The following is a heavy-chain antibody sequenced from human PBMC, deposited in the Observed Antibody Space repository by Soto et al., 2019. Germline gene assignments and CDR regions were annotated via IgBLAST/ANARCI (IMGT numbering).Heavy chain of an antibody. D-gene: IGHD3-22*01. Sequence: SETLSLTCAVSGGSISTDNWWSWVRQPPGKGLEWIGETHHSGRTHYNPSLKSRATISVDNSKNQFSLNLSSATAADTSVYYCARDFFDSSDYTTNWFDPWGQGTLVTVSS. V-gene: IGHV4-4*02. J-gene: IGHJ5*02. CDR2: THHSGRT. CDR1: GGSISTDNW. CDR3: ARDFFDSSDYTTNWFDP.